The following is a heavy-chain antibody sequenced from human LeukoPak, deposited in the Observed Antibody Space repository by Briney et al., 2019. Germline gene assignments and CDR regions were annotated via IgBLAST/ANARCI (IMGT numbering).Heavy chain of an antibody. J-gene: IGHJ3*02. D-gene: IGHD3-9*01. CDR3: ARDRYDILTGFAAFDI. CDR1: GYTFTGYY. CDR2: INPNSGGT. Sequence: ASVQVSCKASGYTFTGYYMHWVRQAPGQGLEWMGWINPNSGGTNYAQKFQGRVTMTRDTSISTACMELSRLRSDDTAVYYCARDRYDILTGFAAFDIWGQGTMVTVSS. V-gene: IGHV1-2*02.